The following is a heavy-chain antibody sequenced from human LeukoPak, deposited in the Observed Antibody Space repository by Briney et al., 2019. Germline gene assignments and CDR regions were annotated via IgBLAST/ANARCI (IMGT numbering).Heavy chain of an antibody. J-gene: IGHJ4*02. V-gene: IGHV3-64*01. CDR2: ISSNGGGT. CDR3: ARVGTGFWSGYDY. D-gene: IGHD3-3*01. Sequence: PGGSLRLSCVASGFTFSIYVMHWVRQAPGKGLEYVSGISSNGGGTYYANSVKGRFTISRDNSKNTLYLQMGSLRAEDMAVYYCARVGTGFWSGYDYWGQGTLVTVSS. CDR1: GFTFSIYV.